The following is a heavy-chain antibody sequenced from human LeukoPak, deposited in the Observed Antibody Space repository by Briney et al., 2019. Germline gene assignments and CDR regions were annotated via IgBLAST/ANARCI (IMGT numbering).Heavy chain of an antibody. CDR3: ARDVIYCSSTSCSED. CDR1: GGSISSYY. D-gene: IGHD2-2*01. CDR2: IYYSGST. J-gene: IGHJ4*02. Sequence: SETLSLTCTVSGGSISSYYWSWIRQPPGKGLEWIGYIYYSGSTNYNPSLKSRVTISVDTSKNQFSLKLSSVTAADTAVYYCARDVIYCSSTSCSEDWGQGTLVTVSS. V-gene: IGHV4-59*01.